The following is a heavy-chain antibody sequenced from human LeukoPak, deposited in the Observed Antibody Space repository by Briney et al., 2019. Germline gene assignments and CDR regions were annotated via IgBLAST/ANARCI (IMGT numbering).Heavy chain of an antibody. Sequence: ASVKVSCKASGYTFTGYYMHWVRQAPGQGLEWMGWINPNSGGTNYAQKFQGRVTMTRDTSISTAYMELSRLRSDDTAVYYCARDAFLVEVGYFYYMDVWGKGTTVTVSS. J-gene: IGHJ6*03. V-gene: IGHV1-2*02. CDR1: GYTFTGYY. D-gene: IGHD2-21*01. CDR3: ARDAFLVEVGYFYYMDV. CDR2: INPNSGGT.